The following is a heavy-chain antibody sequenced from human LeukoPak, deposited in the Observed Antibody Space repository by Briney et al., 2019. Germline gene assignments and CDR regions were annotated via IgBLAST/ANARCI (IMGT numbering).Heavy chain of an antibody. CDR3: ARDLRMIGIDP. CDR1: GGSISSYY. V-gene: IGHV4-59*01. D-gene: IGHD3-10*02. J-gene: IGHJ5*02. Sequence: SETLSLTCTVSGGSISSYYWSWIRQPPGKGLEWIGYIYYSGSTNYNPSLKSRVTISVDTSKNQFSLKLSSVTAADTAVYHCARDLRMIGIDPWGQGTLVTVSS. CDR2: IYYSGST.